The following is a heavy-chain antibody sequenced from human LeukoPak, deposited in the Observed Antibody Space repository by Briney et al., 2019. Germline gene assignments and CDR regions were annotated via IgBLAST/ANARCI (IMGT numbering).Heavy chain of an antibody. V-gene: IGHV3-30*18. CDR3: AKVSADY. Sequence: PGRSLRLSCAASGFTFSSYGMHWVRQAPGKGLEWVAVISYDGSNKYYADSVKGRFTISRDNSKNTLYLQMNSLRAEDTAVYYCAKVSADYWGQGTLVTVSS. CDR1: GFTFSSYG. J-gene: IGHJ4*02. CDR2: ISYDGSNK.